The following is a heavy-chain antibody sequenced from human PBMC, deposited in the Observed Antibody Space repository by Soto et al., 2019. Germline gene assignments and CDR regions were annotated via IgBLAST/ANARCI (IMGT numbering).Heavy chain of an antibody. CDR1: GFTVSSNY. J-gene: IGHJ4*02. CDR2: IYSGGST. V-gene: IGHV3-53*01. CDR3: GSEESADDEVLIDY. Sequence: GGSLRLSCAASGFTVSSNYMSWVRQAPGKGLEWVSVIYSGGSTYYADSLKGRFTISTDNSKNTLYLQMNSLRAEETGVYYCGSEESADDEVLIDYWGQGTPVTVSS. D-gene: IGHD1-1*01.